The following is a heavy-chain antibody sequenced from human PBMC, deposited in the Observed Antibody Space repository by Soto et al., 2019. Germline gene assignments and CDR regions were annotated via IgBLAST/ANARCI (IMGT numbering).Heavy chain of an antibody. CDR2: INSDGSST. Sequence: GGSLRLSCAASGFTFSSYWMHWVRQAPGKGLVWVSRINSDGSSTSYADSVKGRFTISRDNAKNTLYLQMNSLRAEDTAVYYCASSDYDFWSGLDYGMDVWGQGTTVTAP. D-gene: IGHD3-3*01. J-gene: IGHJ6*02. V-gene: IGHV3-74*01. CDR1: GFTFSSYW. CDR3: ASSDYDFWSGLDYGMDV.